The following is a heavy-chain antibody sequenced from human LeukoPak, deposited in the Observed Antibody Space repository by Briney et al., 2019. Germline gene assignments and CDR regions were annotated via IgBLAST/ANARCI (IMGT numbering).Heavy chain of an antibody. J-gene: IGHJ3*02. CDR3: ARDRSGSYPESPPGAFDI. Sequence: PGGSRRLSCASSGFTFSSGWMSGVRHAPGKGLEGVANINEERSEKYDVDLLNGLFTISGDNDKNSLYLQMNSLRAEDTAVYYCARDRSGSYPESPPGAFDIWGQGTMVTVSS. CDR1: GFTFSSGW. CDR2: INEERSEK. V-gene: IGHV3-7*01. D-gene: IGHD1-26*01.